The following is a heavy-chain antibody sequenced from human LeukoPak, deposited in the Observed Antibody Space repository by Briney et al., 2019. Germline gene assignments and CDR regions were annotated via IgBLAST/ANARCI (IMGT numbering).Heavy chain of an antibody. CDR3: ARGGSSGCDY. V-gene: IGHV3-11*06. Sequence: PGGSLRLSCAASGFTFSDYYMSWIRQAPGKGLEWVSYISSSSSYTNYADSVKGRFTISRDNAKNSLYLQMNSLRAEDTAVYNCARGGSSGCDYWGQGTLVTVSS. CDR1: GFTFSDYY. D-gene: IGHD6-19*01. J-gene: IGHJ4*02. CDR2: ISSSSSYT.